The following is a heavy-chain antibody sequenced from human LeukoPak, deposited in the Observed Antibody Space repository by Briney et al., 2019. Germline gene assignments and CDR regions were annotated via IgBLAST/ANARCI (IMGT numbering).Heavy chain of an antibody. CDR2: IIAILDTA. J-gene: IGHJ5*02. CDR3: VRSGYDYDWFDP. V-gene: IGHV1-69*08. Sequence: SVKVSCKGSGCSFSDYSISWVRQAPGQGLEWVGRIIAILDTAHYAHKFQGRFTITADKSTTTDYMALSSLRSDDTAVYYCVRSGYDYDWFDPWGQGTLVTVSS. D-gene: IGHD5-12*01. CDR1: GCSFSDYS.